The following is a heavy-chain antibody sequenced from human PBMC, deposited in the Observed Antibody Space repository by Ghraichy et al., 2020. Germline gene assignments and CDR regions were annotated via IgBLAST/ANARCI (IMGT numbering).Heavy chain of an antibody. Sequence: SQTLSLTCAISGDSVSSNSAAWNWIRQSPSSGLEWLGRTYYRSKWYNDYAVSVKSRITINPDTSKNQFSLQLNSVTLEDTAVYDCARDLVPGLRGPLFDYWGQGTLVTVSS. V-gene: IGHV6-1*01. CDR1: GDSVSSNSAA. D-gene: IGHD5-12*01. CDR3: ARDLVPGLRGPLFDY. CDR2: TYYRSKWYN. J-gene: IGHJ4*02.